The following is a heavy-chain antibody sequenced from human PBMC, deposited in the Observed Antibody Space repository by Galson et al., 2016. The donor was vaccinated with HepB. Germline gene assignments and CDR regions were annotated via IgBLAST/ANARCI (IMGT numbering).Heavy chain of an antibody. J-gene: IGHJ6*02. CDR2: INVGNGIT. Sequence: SVKVSCKASGYTFTSYRILWVRQAPGQSLEWMGWINVGNGITKYSEKVQGRVTITSDTSASTVHMELSSLISGDTAVYYWARDGEPLYDYGMDVWGQGTTVIVSS. V-gene: IGHV1-3*01. D-gene: IGHD1-14*01. CDR3: ARDGEPLYDYGMDV. CDR1: GYTFTSYR.